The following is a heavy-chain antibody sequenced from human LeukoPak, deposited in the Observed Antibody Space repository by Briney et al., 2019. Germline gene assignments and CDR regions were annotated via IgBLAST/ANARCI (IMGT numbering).Heavy chain of an antibody. V-gene: IGHV3-21*01. Sequence: PGGSLRLSCAASGFTFSSYSMNWVRQAPGKGLEWVSSISSSSSYIYYADSVKGRFTISRDNAKNSLYLQMNSLRAEDTAVYYCSRDGEHGYNDIDYWGQGTLVTVSS. J-gene: IGHJ4*02. D-gene: IGHD5-24*01. CDR2: ISSSSSYI. CDR1: GFTFSSYS. CDR3: SRDGEHGYNDIDY.